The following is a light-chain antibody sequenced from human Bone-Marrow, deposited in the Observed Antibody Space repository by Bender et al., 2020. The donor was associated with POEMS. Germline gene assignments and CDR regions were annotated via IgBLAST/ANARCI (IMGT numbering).Light chain of an antibody. CDR2: DVS. Sequence: QSALTQPPSASGSPGQSVTISCAGTSSDVGRYDYVSWYQQHPGKAPKLLIYDVSNRPSGVSNRFSGSKSGNTASLTISGLQAEDEADYYCSSLRSSSSMIFGGGTRLTVL. CDR1: SSDVGRYDY. V-gene: IGLV2-14*01. J-gene: IGLJ2*01. CDR3: SSLRSSSSMI.